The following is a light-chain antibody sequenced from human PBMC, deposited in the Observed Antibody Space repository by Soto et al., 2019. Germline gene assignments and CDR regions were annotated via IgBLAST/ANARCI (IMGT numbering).Light chain of an antibody. J-gene: IGLJ2*01. CDR2: GNS. V-gene: IGLV1-40*01. CDR1: SSNIGAGYD. CDR3: QSYDGSLSGSV. Sequence: QAVVTQPPSVSGAPGQRVTISCTGSSSNIGAGYDVHWYQQLPGTAPKLLIYGNSNRPSGVPDRFSGAKSGTSASLAITGLQAEDEADDCCQSYDGSLSGSVFGGGTKLTVL.